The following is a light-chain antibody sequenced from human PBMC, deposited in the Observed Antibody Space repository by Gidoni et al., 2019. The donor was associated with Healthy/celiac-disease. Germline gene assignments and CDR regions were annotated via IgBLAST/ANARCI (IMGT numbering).Light chain of an antibody. CDR3: QQSYSTPRT. V-gene: IGKV1-39*01. CDR1: QSISSY. CDR2: AAS. Sequence: DIKMTKSPSSLSASVGDRVTITCRASQSISSYLNWYQQKPGKAPNLLIYAASSLKSGVPSRFSGSGSGTDFTLTISSLQPEDFATYYCQQSYSTPRTFGQGTKLEIK. J-gene: IGKJ2*02.